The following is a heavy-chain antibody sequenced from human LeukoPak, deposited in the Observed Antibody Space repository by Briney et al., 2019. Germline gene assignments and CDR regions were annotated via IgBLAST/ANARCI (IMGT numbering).Heavy chain of an antibody. Sequence: GGSLRLSCAASGFTFSSYWMNWVRQAPGKGLEWVASIKEDGGEKYYVDSVRGRFTISRDNAKTSLYLQMSALRAEDTAMYYCTRNSSGSLFDYWGQGTLVTVSS. CDR3: TRNSSGSLFDY. V-gene: IGHV3-7*01. CDR1: GFTFSSYW. J-gene: IGHJ4*02. CDR2: IKEDGGEK. D-gene: IGHD3-22*01.